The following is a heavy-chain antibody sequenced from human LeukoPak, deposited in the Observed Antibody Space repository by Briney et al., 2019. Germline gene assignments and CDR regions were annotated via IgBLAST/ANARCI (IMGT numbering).Heavy chain of an antibody. CDR2: ISAYNGNT. V-gene: IGHV1-18*01. J-gene: IGHJ4*02. D-gene: IGHD3-22*01. CDR1: GYTFTSYG. CDR3: ARDQDYYDSSGYDY. Sequence: ASVKVSCKASGYTFTSYGISWMRQAPGQGLEWMGWISAYNGNTNYAQKLQGRVTMTTDTSTSTAYMELRSLRSDDTAVYYCARDQDYYDSSGYDYWGQGTLVTVSS.